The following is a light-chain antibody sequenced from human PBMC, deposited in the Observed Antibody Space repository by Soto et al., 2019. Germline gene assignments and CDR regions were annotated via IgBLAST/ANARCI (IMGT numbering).Light chain of an antibody. Sequence: QPVLTQSSSASASLGSSVKLTCTLSSGHISYNIAWHQQQPGKAPRYLMKLESSGSYNKGSGVPDRFSGSSSGADRYLTISNLQSEDEADYYCETWDSYTRVFGGGTKLTVL. V-gene: IGLV4-60*03. CDR3: ETWDSYTRV. J-gene: IGLJ2*01. CDR1: SGHISYN. CDR2: LESSGSY.